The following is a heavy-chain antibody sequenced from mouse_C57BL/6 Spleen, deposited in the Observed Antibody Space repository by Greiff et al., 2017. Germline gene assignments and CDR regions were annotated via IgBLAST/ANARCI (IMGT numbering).Heavy chain of an antibody. CDR1: GYTFTSYT. Sequence: QVQLQQSGAELARPGASVKMSCKASGYTFTSYTMHWVNQRPGQGLEWIGYINPSSGYTKYNQKFKDKATLTADKSSSTAYMQLSSLTSEDSAVYYGASLYGSSYDYAMDYWGQGTSVTVSS. D-gene: IGHD1-1*01. V-gene: IGHV1-4*01. CDR3: ASLYGSSYDYAMDY. J-gene: IGHJ4*01. CDR2: INPSSGYT.